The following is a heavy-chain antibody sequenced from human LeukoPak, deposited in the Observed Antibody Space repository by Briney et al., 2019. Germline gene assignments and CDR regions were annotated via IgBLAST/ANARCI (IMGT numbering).Heavy chain of an antibody. CDR2: ITSSSSTI. J-gene: IGHJ6*04. CDR1: GFTFRDYS. CDR3: AELGITMIGGV. Sequence: GGSLRLSCAASGFTFRDYSMNWVRQAPGKGLEWVSYITSSSSTIYYADSVKGRFTISRDNAKNSLYLQMNSLRAEDTAVYYCAELGITMIGGVWGKGTTVTISS. D-gene: IGHD3-10*02. V-gene: IGHV3-48*04.